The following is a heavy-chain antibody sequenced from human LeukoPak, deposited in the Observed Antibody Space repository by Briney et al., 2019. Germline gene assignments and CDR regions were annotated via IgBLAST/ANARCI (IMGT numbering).Heavy chain of an antibody. D-gene: IGHD3-9*01. Sequence: ASVKVSCKASGYTFTGYYMHWVRQAPGQGLEWMGWINPNSGGTNYAQKFQGRVTMTRDTSISTAYMELRSLRSDDTAVYYCARGLRLRYFDWLPPTGETNYMDVWGKGTTVTISS. CDR3: ARGLRLRYFDWLPPTGETNYMDV. J-gene: IGHJ6*03. V-gene: IGHV1-2*02. CDR1: GYTFTGYY. CDR2: INPNSGGT.